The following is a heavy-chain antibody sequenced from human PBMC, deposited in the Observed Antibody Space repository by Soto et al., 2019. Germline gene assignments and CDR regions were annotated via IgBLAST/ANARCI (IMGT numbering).Heavy chain of an antibody. CDR1: GFTFSTYS. V-gene: IGHV3-48*01. CDR3: ARWNYDGSGLDY. D-gene: IGHD3-10*01. CDR2: IDNRIRTI. J-gene: IGHJ4*02. Sequence: EVQLVESGGGLVQPGGSLRLSCAASGFTFSTYSMNWVRQAPGKGLEWVSYIDNRIRTIYYADSVKGRFTISRDNAQNSLFLQMNSLRAEDTAVYYCARWNYDGSGLDYWGQGTRVTVSS.